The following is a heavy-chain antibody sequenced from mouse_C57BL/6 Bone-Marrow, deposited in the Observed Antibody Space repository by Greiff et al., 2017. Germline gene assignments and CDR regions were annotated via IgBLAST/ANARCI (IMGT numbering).Heavy chain of an antibody. CDR2: IDPSDSYT. J-gene: IGHJ3*01. V-gene: IGHV1-69*01. CDR1: GYTFTSYW. D-gene: IGHD5-5*01. CDR3: AANTSYGFAY. Sequence: VQLQQPGAELVMPGASVKLSCKASGYTFTSYWMHWVKQRPGQGLEWIGKIDPSDSYTNYNQKFKGKSTLTVDKSSRTAYMQLRSLPSEDSAVYYCAANTSYGFAYWGQGTLVTVSA.